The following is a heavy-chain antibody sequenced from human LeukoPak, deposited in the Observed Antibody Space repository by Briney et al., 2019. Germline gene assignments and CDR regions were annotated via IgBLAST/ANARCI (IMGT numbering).Heavy chain of an antibody. V-gene: IGHV3-21*01. Sequence: PGGSLRLSCAASGFTFSSYSMNWVRQAPGKGLEWVSSISSSSSYIYYADSVKGRFTISRDNAKNSLYLQMNSLRAEDTAVYYCASLPYYDFWGGYEYDDYWGQGTLVTVSS. CDR1: GFTFSSYS. D-gene: IGHD3-3*01. CDR3: ASLPYYDFWGGYEYDDY. CDR2: ISSSSSYI. J-gene: IGHJ4*02.